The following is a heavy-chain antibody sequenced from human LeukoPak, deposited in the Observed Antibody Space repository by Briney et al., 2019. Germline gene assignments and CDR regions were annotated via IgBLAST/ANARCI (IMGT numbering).Heavy chain of an antibody. J-gene: IGHJ1*01. CDR3: VRGITMFQH. CDR2: INNDGSST. CDR1: GSTFSDYW. Sequence: GGSLRLSCAASGSTFSDYWMHWVRQAPGKGLVWVSRINNDGSSTSLADSVRGRFTISRDNGKNSLYLQMNSLRAEDTALYYCVRGITMFQHWGQGTLVTVSS. V-gene: IGHV3-74*01. D-gene: IGHD3-10*01.